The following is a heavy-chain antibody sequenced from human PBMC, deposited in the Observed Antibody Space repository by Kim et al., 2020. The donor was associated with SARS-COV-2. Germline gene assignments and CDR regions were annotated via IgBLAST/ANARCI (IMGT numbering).Heavy chain of an antibody. CDR3: ASNELELRRFDY. D-gene: IGHD1-7*01. Sequence: SETLSLTCTVSGGSISSSSYYWGWIRQPPGKGLEWIGSIYYSGSTYYNPSLKSRVTISVDTSKNQFSLKLSSVTAADTAVYYCASNELELRRFDYWGQGTLVTVSS. CDR1: GGSISSSSYY. CDR2: IYYSGST. J-gene: IGHJ4*02. V-gene: IGHV4-39*01.